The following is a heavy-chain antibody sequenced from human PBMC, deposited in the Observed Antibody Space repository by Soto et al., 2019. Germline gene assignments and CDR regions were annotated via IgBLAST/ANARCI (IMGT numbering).Heavy chain of an antibody. Sequence: ASVKVSCKASGYTFTSYYMHWVRQAPGQGLEWMGIINPSGGSTSYTQKFQGRVTMTRDTYTSTVYMELSSLRSEDTAVYYCARDWAVGYYYYGMDVCGQRTTVTVSS. V-gene: IGHV1-46*01. CDR2: INPSGGST. CDR3: ARDWAVGYYYYGMDV. D-gene: IGHD7-27*01. CDR1: GYTFTSYY. J-gene: IGHJ6*02.